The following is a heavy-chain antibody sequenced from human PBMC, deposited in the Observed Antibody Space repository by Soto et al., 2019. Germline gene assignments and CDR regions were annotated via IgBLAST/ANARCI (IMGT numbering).Heavy chain of an antibody. CDR3: ARGVQSRLYYYGMDV. D-gene: IGHD1-1*01. Sequence: QVQLVESGGGVVQPGRSLRLSCAASGFTFSSYGMHWVRQAPGKGLEWVAVIWYDGSNKYYADSVKGRFTISRDNSKNTLHLQMNSLRAEDTAVYYCARGVQSRLYYYGMDVWGQGTTVTVSS. J-gene: IGHJ6*02. CDR2: IWYDGSNK. V-gene: IGHV3-33*01. CDR1: GFTFSSYG.